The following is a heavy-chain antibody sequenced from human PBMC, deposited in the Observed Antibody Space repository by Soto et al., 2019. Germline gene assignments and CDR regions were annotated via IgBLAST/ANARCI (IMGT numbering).Heavy chain of an antibody. CDR3: AKDRRAGGNYGFYSDF. D-gene: IGHD1-7*01. CDR1: GFTFSSYG. CDR2: SSATGAGT. V-gene: IGHV3-23*01. Sequence: PGGSLRLSCAASGFTFSSYGMTWVCQAPGKGLEWVSFSSATGAGTYYADSVKGRFTISRGNSKNTLYLQMTSLRADDTAVYYCAKDRRAGGNYGFYSDFWGQGALATVSS. J-gene: IGHJ4*02.